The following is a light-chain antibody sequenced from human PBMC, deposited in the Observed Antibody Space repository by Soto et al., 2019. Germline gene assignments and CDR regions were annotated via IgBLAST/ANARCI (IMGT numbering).Light chain of an antibody. CDR2: EVS. J-gene: IGLJ3*02. CDR3: FSYTTSNTWV. CDR1: SSDVGTYIY. V-gene: IGLV2-14*01. Sequence: QSALTQPASVSGSPGQSITISCTGTSSDVGTYIYVSWYQHHPGKAPKLMIYEVSNRPSGVSNRFSGSKSGNTASLTISGLRAEDEADYYCFSYTTSNTWVFGGGTQLTVL.